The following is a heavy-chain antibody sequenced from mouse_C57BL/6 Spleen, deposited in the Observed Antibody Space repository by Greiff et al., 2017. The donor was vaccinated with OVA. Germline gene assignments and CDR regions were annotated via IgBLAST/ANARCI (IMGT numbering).Heavy chain of an antibody. D-gene: IGHD2-4*01. Sequence: ESGPGLVKPSQSLSLTCSVTGYSITSGYYWNWIRQFPGNKLEWMGDISYDGSNNYNPSLKNRITITRDTSKNQFFLKLNSVTTEDTATYYCARDSYDYDPAWFAYWGQGTLVTVSA. CDR1: GYSITSGYY. CDR2: ISYDGSN. J-gene: IGHJ3*01. V-gene: IGHV3-6*01. CDR3: ARDSYDYDPAWFAY.